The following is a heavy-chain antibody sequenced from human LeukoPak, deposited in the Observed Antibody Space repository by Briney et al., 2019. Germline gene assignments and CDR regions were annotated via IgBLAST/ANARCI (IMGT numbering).Heavy chain of an antibody. V-gene: IGHV4-38-2*02. J-gene: IGHJ6*03. CDR3: ARGTYSYYMDV. CDR2: IYRSGST. D-gene: IGHD4-11*01. Sequence: KPSETLSLTCSGSNYSISNSLYWGWLRQPPGKGLEWIGSIYRSGSTFYNPSLKSRVTISLDTSKNQFSLKLSSVTAADTAVYFCARGTYSYYMDVWGKGTTVAVSS. CDR1: NYSISNSLY.